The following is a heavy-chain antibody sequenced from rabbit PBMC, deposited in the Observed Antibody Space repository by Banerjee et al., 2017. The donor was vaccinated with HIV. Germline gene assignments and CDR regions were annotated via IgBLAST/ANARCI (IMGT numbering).Heavy chain of an antibody. J-gene: IGHJ6*01. CDR3: ARAYDDSSGGWDL. CDR1: GFDFRSNA. V-gene: IGHV1S45*01. CDR2: IYSGSSGGT. Sequence: QEQLKETGGGLVQPGGSLTLSCTASGFDFRSNAMCWVRQAPGKGLEWIAFIYSGSSGGTYYASWAKGRFTISKTSSTTVTLQMTSLTAADTATYFCARAYDDSSGGWDLWGPGTLVPS. D-gene: IGHD1-1*01.